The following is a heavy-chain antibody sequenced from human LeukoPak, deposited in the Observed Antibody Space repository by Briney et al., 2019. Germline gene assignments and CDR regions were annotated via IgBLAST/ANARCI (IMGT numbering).Heavy chain of an antibody. V-gene: IGHV4-61*02. CDR1: GGSISSGSYY. CDR3: ARGSVYYYGMDV. CDR2: IYTSGST. Sequence: PSQTLSLTCTVSGGSISSGSYYWSWIRQPAGKGLEWIGRIYTSGSTNYNPSLKSRVTISVDTSKNQFSLKQSSVTAADTAVYYCARGSVYYYGMDVWGQGTTVTVSS. J-gene: IGHJ6*02.